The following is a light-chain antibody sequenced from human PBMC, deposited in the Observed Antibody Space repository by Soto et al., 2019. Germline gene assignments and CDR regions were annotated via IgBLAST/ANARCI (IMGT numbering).Light chain of an antibody. CDR2: EVS. CDR3: SSYTSSSIDYV. V-gene: IGLV2-14*01. CDR1: SSDVGGYNY. J-gene: IGLJ1*01. Sequence: QSALTQPASVSGSPGQSITISCTGTSSDVGGYNYVSWYQQHPGKAPKLIIYEVSNRPSGVSNRFSGSKSANTASLTISGLQAQDEADYYSSSYTSSSIDYVFGTGTKLTVL.